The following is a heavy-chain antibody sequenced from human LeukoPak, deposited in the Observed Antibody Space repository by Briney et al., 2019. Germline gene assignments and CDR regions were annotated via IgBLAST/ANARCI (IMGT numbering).Heavy chain of an antibody. Sequence: ASVKVSCKASGYTFTVYYMHWLRQAPGQGLEWMGWINPNSGGTNYAQKFQGRVTMTRDTSISTAYMELSRLRSDDTAVYYCARGGDPRYSAPYNWFDPWGQGTLVTVSS. CDR1: GYTFTVYY. V-gene: IGHV1-2*02. J-gene: IGHJ5*02. D-gene: IGHD2-15*01. CDR2: INPNSGGT. CDR3: ARGGDPRYSAPYNWFDP.